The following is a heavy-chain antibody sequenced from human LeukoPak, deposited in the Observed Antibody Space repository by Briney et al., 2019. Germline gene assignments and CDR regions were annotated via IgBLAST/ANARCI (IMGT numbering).Heavy chain of an antibody. V-gene: IGHV4-34*01. Sequence: PSETLSLTCAVYGGSFSGYYWSWIRQPPGKGLEWIGEINHSGSTNYNPSLKSRVTISIDTSKNQFSLKLSSVTAADTAVYYCARMGSKTYYDFWSGKKETTPWFDPWGQGTLVTVSS. J-gene: IGHJ5*02. CDR1: GGSFSGYY. CDR2: INHSGST. CDR3: ARMGSKTYYDFWSGKKETTPWFDP. D-gene: IGHD3-3*01.